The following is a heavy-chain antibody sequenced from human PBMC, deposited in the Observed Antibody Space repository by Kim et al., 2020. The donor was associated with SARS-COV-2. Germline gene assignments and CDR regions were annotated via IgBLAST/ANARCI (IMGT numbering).Heavy chain of an antibody. V-gene: IGHV1-46*01. CDR3: ARGGDSGYYYYYYGMDV. CDR1: GYTFTSYY. Sequence: ASVKVSCKASGYTFTSYYMHWVRQAPGQGLEWMGITNPSGGSTSYAQKFQGRVTMTRDTSTSTVYMELSSLRSEDTAVYYCARGGDSGYYYYYYGMDVWGQGTTVTVSS. D-gene: IGHD3-22*01. J-gene: IGHJ6*02. CDR2: TNPSGGST.